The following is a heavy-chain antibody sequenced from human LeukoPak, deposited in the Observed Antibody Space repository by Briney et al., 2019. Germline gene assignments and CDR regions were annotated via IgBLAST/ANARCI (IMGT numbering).Heavy chain of an antibody. V-gene: IGHV3-23*01. D-gene: IGHD3-22*01. CDR2: ISASGQTT. CDR3: ARAPPRPTLIVFDLYFDY. CDR1: EFTFSKIG. Sequence: PGGSLRLSCAASEFTFSKIGMTWLRQAPGKGLEWVSTISASGQTTFYADSVRGRFIISRDNSRNTLYLQMNSLSSADTAVYYCARAPPRPTLIVFDLYFDYWGQGSLVTVSS. J-gene: IGHJ4*02.